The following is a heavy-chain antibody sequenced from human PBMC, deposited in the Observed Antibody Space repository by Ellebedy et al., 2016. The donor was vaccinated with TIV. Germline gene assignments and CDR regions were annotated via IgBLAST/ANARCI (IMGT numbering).Heavy chain of an antibody. CDR3: AKDPGYCSSTSCYRYFQH. J-gene: IGHJ1*01. Sequence: GESLKISCAASGFTFSSYAMSWVRQAPGKGLEWVSAIRGSGVSTYYADSVKGQFTISRDNSKNTLYLQMNSLRAEDTAVYYCAKDPGYCSSTSCYRYFQHWGQGTLVTVSS. D-gene: IGHD2-2*02. CDR1: GFTFSSYA. CDR2: IRGSGVST. V-gene: IGHV3-23*01.